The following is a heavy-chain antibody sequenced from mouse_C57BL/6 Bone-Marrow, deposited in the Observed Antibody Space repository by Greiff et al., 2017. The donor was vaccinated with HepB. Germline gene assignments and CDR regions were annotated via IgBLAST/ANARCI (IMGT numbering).Heavy chain of an antibody. CDR2: IYPRDGST. CDR1: GYTFTSYD. V-gene: IGHV1-85*01. J-gene: IGHJ2*01. D-gene: IGHD1-1*01. CDR3: ARVYYDGSSYFDY. Sequence: ESGPELVKPGASVKLSCKASGYTFTSYDINWVKQRPGQGLEWIGWIYPRDGSTKYNEKFKGKATVTVDTSSSTAYMELHSLTSEDSAVYFCARVYYDGSSYFDYWGQGTTLTVST.